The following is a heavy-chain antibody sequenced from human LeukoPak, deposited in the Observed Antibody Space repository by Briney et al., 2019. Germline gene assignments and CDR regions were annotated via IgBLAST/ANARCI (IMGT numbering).Heavy chain of an antibody. V-gene: IGHV1-2*02. CDR2: INPNSGGA. J-gene: IGHJ4*02. CDR3: ARLREDINWYFDY. Sequence: ASVKVSFKASGYTFTDYYIHWVRQAPGQGLEWMGWINPNSGGADYVQKFQGRVTMTRDTSISTVYMEVSRLTSDDTAVYYCARLREDINWYFDYWGQGTLVAVSS. CDR1: GYTFTDYY. D-gene: IGHD1-1*01.